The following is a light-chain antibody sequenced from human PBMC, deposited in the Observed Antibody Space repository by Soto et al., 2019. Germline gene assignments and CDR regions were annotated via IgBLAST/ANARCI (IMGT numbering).Light chain of an antibody. CDR2: EVS. J-gene: IGLJ1*01. V-gene: IGLV2-8*01. CDR3: SSNAGSNSPNYV. CDR1: SSDVGGYNF. Sequence: QSALTQPPSASGSPGQSVTISYTGTSSDVGGYNFVSWYQQHPGKAPKLMISEVSKRPSGVPDRFSGSKSGNTASLTVSGLQAEDEADYYCSSNAGSNSPNYVFGTGTKVTVL.